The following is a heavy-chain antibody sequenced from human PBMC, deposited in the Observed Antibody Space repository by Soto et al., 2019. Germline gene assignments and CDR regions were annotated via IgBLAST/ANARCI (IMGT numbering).Heavy chain of an antibody. Sequence: ASVKVSCKASGYTFTSYDINWVRQATGQGLEWMGWMNPNSGNTGYAQKFQGRVTMTRNTSISTAYMELSSLRSEDTAVYYCARGIAAAGYNWFAPSGEGPMVTVYS. CDR2: MNPNSGNT. CDR1: GYTFTSYD. J-gene: IGHJ5*02. CDR3: ARGIAAAGYNWFAP. D-gene: IGHD6-13*01. V-gene: IGHV1-8*01.